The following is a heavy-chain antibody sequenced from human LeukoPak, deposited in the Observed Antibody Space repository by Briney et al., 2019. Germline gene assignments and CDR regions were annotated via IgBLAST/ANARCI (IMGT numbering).Heavy chain of an antibody. V-gene: IGHV4-39*01. CDR3: ARQGVVITYGVDY. D-gene: IGHD3-22*01. CDR2: IYYSGST. Sequence: SETLSLTCTVSGGSISSSSDYWGWIRQPPGKGLEWIGSIYYSGSTYYNPSLKSRVTISVDTSKNQFSLKLSSVTAADTAVYYCARQGVVITYGVDYWGQGTLVTVSS. J-gene: IGHJ4*02. CDR1: GGSISSSSDY.